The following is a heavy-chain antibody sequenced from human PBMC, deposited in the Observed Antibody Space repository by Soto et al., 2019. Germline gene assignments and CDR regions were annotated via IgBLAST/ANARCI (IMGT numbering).Heavy chain of an antibody. CDR3: ARRIHSRRTIDY. CDR1: GGSISTTSYY. V-gene: IGHV4-39*01. J-gene: IGHJ4*02. CDR2: IYYSGST. Sequence: KPSETLSLTCTVSGGSISTTSYYWGWIRQPPGKGLEWIGSIYYSGSTYYNPSLKSRVTISVDTSKNQFSLRLSSVTAADTAVYYWARRIHSRRTIDYWGQGTLVTVSS. D-gene: IGHD6-13*01.